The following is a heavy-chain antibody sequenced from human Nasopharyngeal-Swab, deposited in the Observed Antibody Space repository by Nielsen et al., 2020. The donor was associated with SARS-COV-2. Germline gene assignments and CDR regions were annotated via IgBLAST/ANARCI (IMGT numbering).Heavy chain of an antibody. D-gene: IGHD3/OR15-3a*01. CDR3: ARVQVDDDFWTGYHFDY. J-gene: IGHJ4*02. CDR1: GGSMNSYY. V-gene: IGHV4-59*01. Sequence: SETLSLTCTVSGGSMNSYYWYWIRQPPGEGLEWIGYVFNIGSTEYSPSLKRRATISVDTSNNQFSLKLSSVTAADTAVYFCARVQVDDDFWTGYHFDYWGQGTLVTVSS. CDR2: VFNIGST.